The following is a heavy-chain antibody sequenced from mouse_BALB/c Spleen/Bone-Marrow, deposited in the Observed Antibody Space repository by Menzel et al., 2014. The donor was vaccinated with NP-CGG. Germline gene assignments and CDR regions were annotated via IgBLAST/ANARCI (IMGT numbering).Heavy chain of an antibody. V-gene: IGHV4-1*02. D-gene: IGHD1-2*01. CDR3: ARQGYYGYSDY. J-gene: IGHJ2*01. CDR2: INPDSSTI. Sequence: EVKLLESGGGLVQPGGSLKLSCAASGFDFSRYWMSWVRQAPGKGLEWIGEINPDSSTINYTPSLKDKFIISRDNANNTLYLQMSKVRSEDTALYYCARQGYYGYSDYWGQGTTLTVSS. CDR1: GFDFSRYW.